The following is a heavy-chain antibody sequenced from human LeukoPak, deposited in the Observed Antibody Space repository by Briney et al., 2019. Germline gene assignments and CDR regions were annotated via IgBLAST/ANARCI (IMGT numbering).Heavy chain of an antibody. CDR3: AKSSWDSSTAWAFDY. CDR2: ISSSGSTI. D-gene: IGHD2-2*01. Sequence: GGSLRLSCAASGFTFSDYYMSWIRQAPGKGLEWVSYISSSGSTIYYADSVKGRFTISRDNSKNTLYLQMNSLRAEDTAVYYCAKSSWDSSTAWAFDYWGQGTPVTVSS. CDR1: GFTFSDYY. J-gene: IGHJ4*02. V-gene: IGHV3-11*01.